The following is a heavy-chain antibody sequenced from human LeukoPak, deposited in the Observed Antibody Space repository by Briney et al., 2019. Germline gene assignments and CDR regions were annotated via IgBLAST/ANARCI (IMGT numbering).Heavy chain of an antibody. CDR2: IYTNVIT. Sequence: SETLSLTCIVSGGSISGYYWNRIRQPAGKGLEWIGRIYTNVITNYNPSLKSRVTMSVDTPKNQFSLMLSSVTAADTAVYYCARGRSLYFDYWGQGTLVTVSS. CDR1: GGSISGYY. V-gene: IGHV4-4*07. CDR3: ARGRSLYFDY. J-gene: IGHJ4*02.